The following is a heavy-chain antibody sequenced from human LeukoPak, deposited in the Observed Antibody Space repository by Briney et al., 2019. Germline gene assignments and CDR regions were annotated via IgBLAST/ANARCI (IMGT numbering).Heavy chain of an antibody. CDR3: ARLHQLSWDY. Sequence: PSETLSLTCTVSGGSISSSSYYWGWIRQPPGKGLEWIGSIYYSGSTYYNPFLKSRVTISVDTSKNQFSLKLSSVTAADTAVYYCARLHQLSWDYWGQGTLVTVSS. V-gene: IGHV4-39*01. D-gene: IGHD2-2*01. CDR1: GGSISSSSYY. J-gene: IGHJ4*02. CDR2: IYYSGST.